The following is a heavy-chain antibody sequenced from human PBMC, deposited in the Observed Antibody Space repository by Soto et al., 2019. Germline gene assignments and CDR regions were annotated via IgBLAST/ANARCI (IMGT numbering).Heavy chain of an antibody. Sequence: PGGSLRLSCAASGFTFTRYSMNWVRQAPGKGLEWVSSISSTTNYIYYGDSMKGRFTISRDNAKNSLYLEMNSLRAEDTAVYYCARQSEDLTSNFDYWGQGTLVTVSS. J-gene: IGHJ4*02. CDR2: ISSTTNYI. V-gene: IGHV3-21*06. CDR1: GFTFTRYS. CDR3: ARQSEDLTSNFDY.